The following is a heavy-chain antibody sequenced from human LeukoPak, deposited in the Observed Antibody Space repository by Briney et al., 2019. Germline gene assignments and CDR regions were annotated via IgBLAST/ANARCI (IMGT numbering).Heavy chain of an antibody. V-gene: IGHV3-30*04. CDR2: ISFDGSNK. CDR1: GFTFSNYA. D-gene: IGHD2-15*01. CDR3: AKGKLYCSGGRCYFEHLDF. J-gene: IGHJ4*02. Sequence: PGGSLRLSCAASGFTFSNYAMHWVRQAPGKGLEWVAVISFDGSNKYYADSVKGRFTISRDNAKNSLYLQMNSLTAEDTALYYCAKGKLYCSGGRCYFEHLDFWGQGTLVSVSS.